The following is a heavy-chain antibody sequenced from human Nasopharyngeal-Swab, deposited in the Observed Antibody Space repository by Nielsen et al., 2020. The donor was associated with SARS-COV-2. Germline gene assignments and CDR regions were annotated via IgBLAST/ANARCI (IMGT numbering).Heavy chain of an antibody. V-gene: IGHV4-38-2*02. CDR2: IYHSGRT. CDR3: ARDQGIAVPIGWFDP. Sequence: RQAPGKGLEWIGSIYHSGRTNYNPSLKSRVSISVDTSKNQVSLKLNSVTAADSAVYYCARDQGIAVPIGWFDPWGQGTLVTVS. J-gene: IGHJ5*02. D-gene: IGHD6-19*01.